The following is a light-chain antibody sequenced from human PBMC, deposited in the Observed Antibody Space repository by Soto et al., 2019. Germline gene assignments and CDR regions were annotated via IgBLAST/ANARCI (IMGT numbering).Light chain of an antibody. V-gene: IGKV3-20*01. CDR2: GAS. J-gene: IGKJ1*01. CDR1: QSVGSTF. CDR3: QQYGSSPAWT. Sequence: IVLSQSPGTLSLSPGERATLSCRARQSVGSTFLAGCRHKPGQTPRRLIYGASPTATGIPDRFSGGGSGTDFTLIISRLEPEDFGIYYCQQYGSSPAWTFGQGTKVEIK.